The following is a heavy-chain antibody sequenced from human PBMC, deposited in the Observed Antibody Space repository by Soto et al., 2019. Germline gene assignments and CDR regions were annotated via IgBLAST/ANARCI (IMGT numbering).Heavy chain of an antibody. CDR2: INHSGST. D-gene: IGHD1-20*01. Sequence: QVQLQQWGAGLLKPSEPLSLTCAVYGGSFSGYYWHWIRQPPGKGLEWIGEINHSGSTNYNPSLKSRVTISADTSKNQVFLKLSSVTAADTAVYYCSTGNWRSRYWDQGTLVTVSS. J-gene: IGHJ4*02. V-gene: IGHV4-34*01. CDR3: STGNWRSRY. CDR1: GGSFSGYY.